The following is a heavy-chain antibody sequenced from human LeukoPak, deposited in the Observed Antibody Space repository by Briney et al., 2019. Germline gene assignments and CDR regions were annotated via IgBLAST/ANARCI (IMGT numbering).Heavy chain of an antibody. Sequence: SVKVPCKASGGTFSSYAISWVRQAPGQGLEWMGGIIPIFGTANYAQKFQGRVTITADESTSTAYMELSSLRSEDTAVYYCARQGRYCSSTSCYEPDYWGQGTLVTVSP. CDR2: IIPIFGTA. D-gene: IGHD2-2*01. J-gene: IGHJ4*02. CDR1: GGTFSSYA. CDR3: ARQGRYCSSTSCYEPDY. V-gene: IGHV1-69*13.